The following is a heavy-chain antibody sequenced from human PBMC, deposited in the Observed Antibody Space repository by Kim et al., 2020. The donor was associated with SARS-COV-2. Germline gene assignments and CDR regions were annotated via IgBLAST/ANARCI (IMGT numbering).Heavy chain of an antibody. V-gene: IGHV4-4*02. CDR3: AMSRGYSYGLYYFDY. Sequence: SLKSRVTISVDKSKNQFSLKLSSVTAADTAVYYCAMSRGYSYGLYYFDYWGQGTLVTVSS. J-gene: IGHJ4*02. D-gene: IGHD5-18*01.